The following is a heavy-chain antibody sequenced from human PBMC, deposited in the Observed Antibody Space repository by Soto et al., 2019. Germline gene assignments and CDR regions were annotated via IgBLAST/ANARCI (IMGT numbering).Heavy chain of an antibody. CDR3: VRYCSTTLCNGVATRTFDY. D-gene: IGHD2-2*01. Sequence: LRLSCAASSFTFSTYEMNWVRQAPGKGLEWVSYISTSGSTVYYADSVKGRFTISRDNTRNSLYLQMNSLRDEDTALYYCVRYCSTTLCNGVATRTFDYWGQGTLVTVSS. J-gene: IGHJ4*02. V-gene: IGHV3-48*03. CDR2: ISTSGSTV. CDR1: SFTFSTYE.